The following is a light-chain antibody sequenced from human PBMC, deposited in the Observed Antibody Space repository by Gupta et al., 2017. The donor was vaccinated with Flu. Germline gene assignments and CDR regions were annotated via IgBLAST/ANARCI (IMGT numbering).Light chain of an antibody. J-gene: IGKJ2*01. CDR2: GAS. Sequence: PAPLSVSPGERATLVCRARQAVSSHLACYQQKPGQAPKLLIYGASTRATGLPARFSGSGSGTDFTFTISSLQSEDFAVYYCQQDNNWPPTFGQGTKMEIK. CDR3: QQDNNWPPT. V-gene: IGKV3-15*01. CDR1: QAVSSH.